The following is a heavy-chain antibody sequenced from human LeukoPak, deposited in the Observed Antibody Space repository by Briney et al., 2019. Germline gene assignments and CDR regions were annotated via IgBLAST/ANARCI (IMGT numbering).Heavy chain of an antibody. D-gene: IGHD6-13*01. V-gene: IGHV3-13*01. CDR3: ARLGAAAGTGFDY. J-gene: IGHJ4*02. CDR1: GFTFSSYD. CDR2: IGAAGDT. Sequence: PGGSLRLSCAASGFTFSSYDMHWVRQVTGRGLEWVSGIGAAGDTNYAGSVKGRFTISRENVKNSLYLQMDSLRAGDTAVYYCARLGAAAGTGFDYWGQGTLVTVSS.